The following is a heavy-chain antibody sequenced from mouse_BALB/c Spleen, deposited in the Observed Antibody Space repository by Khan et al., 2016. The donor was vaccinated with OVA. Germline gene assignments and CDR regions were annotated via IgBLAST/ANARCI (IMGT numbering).Heavy chain of an antibody. CDR1: GYTFTTYW. CDR3: TRDRIDY. Sequence: QVQLKQSGAELAKPGASVKMSCKASGYTFTTYWMHGVKQRPGQGLEWIGYINPTSGYTDYNERYKDKATLSADKSSSTDYMQLGSLTSEDSAVYYCTRDRIDYWGQGTTLTVSS. CDR2: INPTSGYT. J-gene: IGHJ2*01. V-gene: IGHV1-7*01.